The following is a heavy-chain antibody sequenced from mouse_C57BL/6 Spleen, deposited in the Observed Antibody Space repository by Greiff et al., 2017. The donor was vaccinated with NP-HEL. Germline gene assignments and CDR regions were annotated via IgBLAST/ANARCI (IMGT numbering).Heavy chain of an antibody. CDR3: ARAREYDGNLYYYAMDY. V-gene: IGHV1-81*01. CDR1: GYTFTSYG. Sequence: VQLQQSGAELARPGASVKLSCKASGYTFTSYGISWVKQRTGQGLEWIGEIYPRSGNTYYNEKFKGKATLTADKSSSTAYMELRSLTSEDSAVYFCARAREYDGNLYYYAMDYWGHGTSVTVSS. D-gene: IGHD2-1*01. J-gene: IGHJ4*01. CDR2: IYPRSGNT.